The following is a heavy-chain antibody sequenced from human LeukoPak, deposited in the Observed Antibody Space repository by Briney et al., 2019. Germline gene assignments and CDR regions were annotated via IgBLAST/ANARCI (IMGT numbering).Heavy chain of an antibody. CDR1: GFTFTTYA. J-gene: IGHJ4*02. CDR2: ISGSGDST. V-gene: IGHV3-23*01. CDR3: ASQGWTTVYYFDC. D-gene: IGHD4-11*01. Sequence: GGSLRLSCAASGFTFTTYAMSWVRQAPGKGLEWVSGISGSGDSTHYADSVKGRFTISRDNSKNTLYLQMNSLRADDTAVYYCASQGWTTVYYFDCWGQGALVTVSS.